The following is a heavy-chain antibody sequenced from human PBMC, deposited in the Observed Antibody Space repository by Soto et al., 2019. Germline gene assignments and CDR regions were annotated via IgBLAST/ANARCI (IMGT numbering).Heavy chain of an antibody. Sequence: GGSLRLSCSVTGFTVSDSMSWVRQAPGKGLECVSFIHSDGSTHYTDSVRGRFTISRDNSKNTLYLQMDRLRVDDTAVYFCARDASGPFDYWGQGTLVTVSS. D-gene: IGHD6-19*01. V-gene: IGHV3-53*01. CDR1: GFTVSDS. J-gene: IGHJ4*02. CDR3: ARDASGPFDY. CDR2: IHSDGST.